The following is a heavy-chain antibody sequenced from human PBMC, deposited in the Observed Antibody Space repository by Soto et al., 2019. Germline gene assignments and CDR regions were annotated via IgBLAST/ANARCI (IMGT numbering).Heavy chain of an antibody. Sequence: QVQLVESGGGVVQPGRSLRLSCAASGFTFSSYGMHWVRQAQGKGLEWVAVISYDGSNKYYADSVKGRFTISRDNSKNSLYLQMNSLRAEDTAVYYCAKDRALAPYYYASSNYFFDYWCQRTLVTVSS. J-gene: IGHJ4*02. CDR2: ISYDGSNK. CDR1: GFTFSSYG. CDR3: AKDRALAPYYYASSNYFFDY. D-gene: IGHD3-22*01. V-gene: IGHV3-30*18.